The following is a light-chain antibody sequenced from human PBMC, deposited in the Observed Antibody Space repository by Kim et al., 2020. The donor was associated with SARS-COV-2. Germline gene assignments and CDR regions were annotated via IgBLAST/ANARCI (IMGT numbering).Light chain of an antibody. CDR3: QQYKTYPWT. V-gene: IGKV1-5*03. CDR1: QSLGRW. CDR2: KAF. J-gene: IGKJ1*01. Sequence: ASIGDRVTITCRASQSLGRWLAWYQQRPGKAPKLLIYKAFTLESGVPSRFSGGGSGTELTLTISNLESDDSATYYCQQYKTYPWTFGQGTKVDIK.